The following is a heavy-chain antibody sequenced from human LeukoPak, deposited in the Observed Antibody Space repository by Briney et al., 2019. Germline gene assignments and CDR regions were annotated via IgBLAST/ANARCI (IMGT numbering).Heavy chain of an antibody. J-gene: IGHJ4*02. Sequence: SETLSLTCTVSGYSISSGYYWGWIRQPPGKGLEWIGSIYHSGSTYYNPSPKSRVTISVDTSKNQFSLKLSSVTAADTAVYYCARGQKYYYDSSGYGFDYWGQGTLVTVSS. D-gene: IGHD3-22*01. CDR1: GYSISSGYY. V-gene: IGHV4-38-2*02. CDR2: IYHSGST. CDR3: ARGQKYYYDSSGYGFDY.